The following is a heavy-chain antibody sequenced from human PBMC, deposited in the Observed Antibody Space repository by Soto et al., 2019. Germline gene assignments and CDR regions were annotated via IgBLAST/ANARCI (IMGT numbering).Heavy chain of an antibody. D-gene: IGHD5-18*01. Sequence: LRLSCAASGFTFSSYGMHWVRQAPGKGLEWVAVISYDGSNKYYADSVKGRFTISRDNSKNTLYLQMNSLRAEDTAVYYCAKEDRILPLPDAFDIWGQGTMVTVSS. V-gene: IGHV3-30*18. J-gene: IGHJ3*02. CDR2: ISYDGSNK. CDR3: AKEDRILPLPDAFDI. CDR1: GFTFSSYG.